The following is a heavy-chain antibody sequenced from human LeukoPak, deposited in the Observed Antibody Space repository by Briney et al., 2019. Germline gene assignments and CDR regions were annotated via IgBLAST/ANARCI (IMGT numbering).Heavy chain of an antibody. CDR2: ISGGGYNT. V-gene: IGHV3-23*01. Sequence: GGSLRLSCTASGFSINSYDMSWVRQAPGKGVEWVSSISGGGYNTYYADSVEGRFTISRDNSKNTLYLQLTSLRAEDTAVYYCAKGFYYDGRGDYLDFWGQGTLVTVSS. CDR1: GFSINSYD. D-gene: IGHD3-22*01. CDR3: AKGFYYDGRGDYLDF. J-gene: IGHJ4*02.